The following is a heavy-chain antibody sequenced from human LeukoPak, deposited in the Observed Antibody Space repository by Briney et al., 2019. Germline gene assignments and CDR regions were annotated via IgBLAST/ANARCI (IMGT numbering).Heavy chain of an antibody. V-gene: IGHV4-39*01. Sequence: SETLSLTCTVSGGSISSSSYYWGWIHQPPGKGLEWIGSIYYSGSTYYNPSLKSRVTISVDTSKNQFSLKLSSVTAADTAVYYCARRGSYSSGWNFDYWGQGTLVTVSS. CDR1: GGSISSSSYY. CDR2: IYYSGST. J-gene: IGHJ4*02. CDR3: ARRGSYSSGWNFDY. D-gene: IGHD6-19*01.